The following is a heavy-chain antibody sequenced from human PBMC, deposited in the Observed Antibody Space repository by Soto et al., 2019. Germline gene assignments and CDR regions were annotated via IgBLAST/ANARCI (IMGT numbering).Heavy chain of an antibody. V-gene: IGHV3-30*18. J-gene: IGHJ4*02. D-gene: IGHD1-26*01. CDR1: GFTFSSYG. Sequence: GGSLRLSCVGSGFTFSSYGMHWVRQAPGRGLECVAVISDTGSSHYYAASVEGRFTISRENSKNTLSLHMDRLRVGDTAVYYCAKDSGGEDPDNSDYFNTDYWGQAT. CDR2: ISDTGSSH. CDR3: AKDSGGEDPDNSDYFNTDY.